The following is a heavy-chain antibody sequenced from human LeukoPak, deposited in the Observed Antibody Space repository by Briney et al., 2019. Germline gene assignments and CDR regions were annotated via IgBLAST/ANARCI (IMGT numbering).Heavy chain of an antibody. CDR2: ISSSGSTI. J-gene: IGHJ6*02. V-gene: IGHV3-48*03. CDR1: GFTFSSYA. CDR3: ASLGYCSGGSCSTPLNYYYYGMDV. Sequence: GGSLRLSCAASGFTFSSYAMSWVRQAPGKGLEWVSYISSSGSTIYYADSVKGRFTISRDNAKNSLYLQMNSLRAEDTAVYYCASLGYCSGGSCSTPLNYYYYGMDVWGQGTTVTVSS. D-gene: IGHD2-15*01.